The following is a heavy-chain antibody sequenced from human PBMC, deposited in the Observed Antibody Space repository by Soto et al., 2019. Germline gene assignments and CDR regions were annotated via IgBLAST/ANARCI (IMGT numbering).Heavy chain of an antibody. V-gene: IGHV1-69*01. D-gene: IGHD3-22*01. CDR1: GGTFSSYA. Sequence: QVQLVQSGAEVKKPGYSVKVSCKASGGTFSSYAISWVRQAPGQGLEWMGGIIPIFGTANYAQKFQGRATMTADESTTPAYMERSSLRSEDTAVYYCARAGAGYYDSSGYPTYYFDCWGQGTLVTVSS. CDR2: IIPIFGTA. CDR3: ARAGAGYYDSSGYPTYYFDC. J-gene: IGHJ4*02.